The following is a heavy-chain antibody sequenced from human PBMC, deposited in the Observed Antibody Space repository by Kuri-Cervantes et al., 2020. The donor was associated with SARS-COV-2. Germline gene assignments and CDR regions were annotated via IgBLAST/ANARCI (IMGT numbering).Heavy chain of an antibody. Sequence: LSLTCAASGFTVSSNYMSWVRQAPGKGLEWVSVIYSGGSTYYADSVKGRFTISRDNSKNTLYLQMNSLRAEDTAVYYCARDPVAKKNYRGNSGWYFDLWGRGTLVTVSS. D-gene: IGHD4-23*01. CDR3: ARDPVAKKNYRGNSGWYFDL. CDR2: IYSGGST. V-gene: IGHV3-53*01. J-gene: IGHJ2*01. CDR1: GFTVSSNY.